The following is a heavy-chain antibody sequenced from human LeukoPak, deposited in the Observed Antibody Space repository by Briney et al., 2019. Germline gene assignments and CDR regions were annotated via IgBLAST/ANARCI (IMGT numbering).Heavy chain of an antibody. CDR2: ISYDGSNK. CDR1: GFTFSSYG. J-gene: IGHJ6*02. CDR3: VGELLPYYGMDV. D-gene: IGHD3-10*01. Sequence: GGSLRVSCAASGFTFSSYGMHWVRQAPGKGLEWVAVISYDGSNKYYADSVKGRFTISRDNSKNTLYLQMNSLRAEDTAVYYSVGELLPYYGMDVWGQGTTVTVSS. V-gene: IGHV3-30*03.